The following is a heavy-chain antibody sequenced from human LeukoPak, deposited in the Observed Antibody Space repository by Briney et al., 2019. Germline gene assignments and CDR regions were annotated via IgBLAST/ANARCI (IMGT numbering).Heavy chain of an antibody. D-gene: IGHD3-10*01. V-gene: IGHV4-30-2*01. CDR1: GHPISSGGYS. CDR2: IYHSGST. Sequence: SQTLSLTCAVSGHPISSGGYSWSWIWQPPGKGLEWLGYIYHSGSTYYNPSLKSRVKISVDRSKNQFSLKLSSVTAADTAVYYCARGPNPMVRGVTLFDYWGQGTLVTVSS. CDR3: ARGPNPMVRGVTLFDY. J-gene: IGHJ4*02.